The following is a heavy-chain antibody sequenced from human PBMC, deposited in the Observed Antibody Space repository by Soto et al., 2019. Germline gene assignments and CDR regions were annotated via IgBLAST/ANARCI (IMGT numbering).Heavy chain of an antibody. Sequence: PGGSLRLSCTASGFIVSDTYVNWVRQAPGKGLEWVSVISNRGDTHYADSVRGRFSLSRDISDNTLHLQMNNLRVEDTAVYYCAREPRYCRGGSCSITGDAYDIWGQGTVVTVSS. CDR2: ISNRGDT. D-gene: IGHD2-15*01. V-gene: IGHV3-66*01. CDR3: AREPRYCRGGSCSITGDAYDI. J-gene: IGHJ3*02. CDR1: GFIVSDTY.